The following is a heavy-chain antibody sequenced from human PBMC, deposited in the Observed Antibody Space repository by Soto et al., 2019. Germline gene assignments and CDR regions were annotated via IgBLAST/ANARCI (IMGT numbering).Heavy chain of an antibody. V-gene: IGHV4-34*01. J-gene: IGHJ4*02. D-gene: IGHD3-9*01. Sequence: AETLSLTCRVYGWSFSGYYWRWIRQPPGKGLEWIGEINHSGSTNYNPSLKSRVTISVDTSKNQFSLKLSSVTAADTAVYYCARGDYDILTGYYTQPLDYWGQGTLVSVSS. CDR2: INHSGST. CDR3: ARGDYDILTGYYTQPLDY. CDR1: GWSFSGYY.